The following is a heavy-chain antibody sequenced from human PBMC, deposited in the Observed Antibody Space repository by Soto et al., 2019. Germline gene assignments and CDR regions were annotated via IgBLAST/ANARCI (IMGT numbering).Heavy chain of an antibody. J-gene: IGHJ3*02. CDR1: GGTFSSYA. CDR3: VRPHYYDSSGYYPDAFDI. CDR2: IIPIFGTA. V-gene: IGHV1-69*12. D-gene: IGHD3-22*01. Sequence: QVQLVQSGAEVKKPGSSVKVSCKASGGTFSSYAISWVRQAPGQGLEWMGGIIPIFGTANYAQKFQGRVTITADESTSTAYMELSRLRSEDTAVYYCVRPHYYDSSGYYPDAFDIWGQGTMVTVSS.